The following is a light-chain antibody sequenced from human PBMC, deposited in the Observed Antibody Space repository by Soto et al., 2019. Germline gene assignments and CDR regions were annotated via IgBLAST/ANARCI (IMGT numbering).Light chain of an antibody. CDR2: GAS. V-gene: IGKV3-20*01. CDR1: QTVSSSY. Sequence: ELVLTQSPGTLSLSPGERATLSCRASQTVSSSYLAWYQQKPGQAPRLLIYGASSRSAGIPARFSGSGSGTDFTLTISRLEPEDFAVYYCQQYGSSPTFGQGTKLQIK. J-gene: IGKJ2*01. CDR3: QQYGSSPT.